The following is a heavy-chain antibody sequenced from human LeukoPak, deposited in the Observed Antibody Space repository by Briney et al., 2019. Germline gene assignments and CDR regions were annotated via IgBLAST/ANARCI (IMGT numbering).Heavy chain of an antibody. Sequence: GGSLRLSCAASGFAFSSQAMGWVRQAPGRGLEWVSAISDGGGSTYYADSVKGRFTISRDNSKNTLYLQMNSLRAEDTAVYYCAKTPIQYYFDYWGQGTLVTVSS. CDR2: ISDGGGST. J-gene: IGHJ4*02. V-gene: IGHV3-23*01. D-gene: IGHD2-2*02. CDR1: GFAFSSQA. CDR3: AKTPIQYYFDY.